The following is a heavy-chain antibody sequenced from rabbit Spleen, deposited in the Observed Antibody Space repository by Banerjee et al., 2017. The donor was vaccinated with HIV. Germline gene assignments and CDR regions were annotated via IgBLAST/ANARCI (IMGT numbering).Heavy chain of an antibody. CDR3: ARDSGTSFSTYGMDL. CDR1: GFSFSSGYD. J-gene: IGHJ6*01. D-gene: IGHD8-1*01. CDR2: IYAGSGSA. V-gene: IGHV1S45*01. Sequence: QEQLVESGGGLVKPGASLTLTCTASGFSFSSGYDMCWVRQAPGKGPEWIACIYAGSGSAYYATWAKGRFTISKTSSTTVTLQMTSLTAADTATYFCARDSGTSFSTYGMDLWGQGTLVTVS.